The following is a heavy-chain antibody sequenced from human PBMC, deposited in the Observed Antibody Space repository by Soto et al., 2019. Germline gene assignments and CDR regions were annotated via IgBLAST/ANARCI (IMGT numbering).Heavy chain of an antibody. V-gene: IGHV4-59*08. J-gene: IGHJ5*02. CDR1: GGSTSSNS. CDR2: IYYSGST. CDR3: ARHVGTRQWLDNSPNWFDP. D-gene: IGHD6-19*01. Sequence: QVQLQESGPGLVKPSGTLSPTCTASGGSTSSNSWSWIRQPPGKGLEWFGLIYYSGSTNYNPSLKSRVTISVDASKNQFSLKLSSVTAADTAVYYCARHVGTRQWLDNSPNWFDPWGQGTLVTVSS.